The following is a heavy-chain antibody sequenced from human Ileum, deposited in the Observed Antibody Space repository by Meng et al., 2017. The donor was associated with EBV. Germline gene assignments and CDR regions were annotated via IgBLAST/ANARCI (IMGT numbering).Heavy chain of an antibody. CDR2: MSYTGST. CDR1: NGSVSSYGYY. CDR3: ARERGGGDRGIQ. Sequence: QLQGSGPALVKPSETLSPTCSVSNGSVSSYGYYWTWIRQPPGKGLEWIGYMSYTGSTNYKSTLKSRVTISVDKSKNQFSLKLSSVTAADTAVYYCARERGGGDRGIQWGQGTLVTVSS. J-gene: IGHJ4*02. V-gene: IGHV4-61*08. D-gene: IGHD2-21*02.